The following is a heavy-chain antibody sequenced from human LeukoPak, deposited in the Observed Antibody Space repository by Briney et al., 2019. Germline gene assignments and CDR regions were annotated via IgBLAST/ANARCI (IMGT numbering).Heavy chain of an antibody. CDR3: ARAGASLDY. CDR1: GFTFSSYA. CDR2: ISYDGSNK. V-gene: IGHV3-30-3*01. Sequence: QSGGSLRLSCAASGFTFSSYAMHWVRQAPGKGLEWVAVISYDGSNKYYADSVKGRFTISRDNSKNTLYLQMNSLRAEDTAVYYCARAGASLDYWGQGTLVTVSS. J-gene: IGHJ4*02.